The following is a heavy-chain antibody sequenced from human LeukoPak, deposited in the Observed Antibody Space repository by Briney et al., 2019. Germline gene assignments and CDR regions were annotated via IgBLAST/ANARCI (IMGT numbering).Heavy chain of an antibody. CDR3: ARGPHTLRSRHFDY. V-gene: IGHV4-34*01. CDR2: INHSGST. Sequence: TSETLSLTCAVYGGSFSGYYWNWIRQSPGKGLEWIREINHSGSTNYNPSLKSRVTISVDTSKNQFSLNLSSVTAADTAVYYCARGPHTLRSRHFDYWGQGTLVTVSS. D-gene: IGHD2-2*01. J-gene: IGHJ4*02. CDR1: GGSFSGYY.